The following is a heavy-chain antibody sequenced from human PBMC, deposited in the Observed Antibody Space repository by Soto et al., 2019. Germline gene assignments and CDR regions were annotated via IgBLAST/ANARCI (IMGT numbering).Heavy chain of an antibody. CDR2: VYWDDDK. D-gene: IGHD4-17*01. CDR1: GFSLSTIGVG. J-gene: IGHJ4*02. Sequence: QITLKESGPTLVKPTQTLKLTCTLSGFSLSTIGVGVGWIRQPPGKALEWLALVYWDDDKRYSPSLKSRLTITTDTSKNQVDLRMANMDPVDTATYYCARHMTTVGYFDYWGQGTLVTVSS. V-gene: IGHV2-5*02. CDR3: ARHMTTVGYFDY.